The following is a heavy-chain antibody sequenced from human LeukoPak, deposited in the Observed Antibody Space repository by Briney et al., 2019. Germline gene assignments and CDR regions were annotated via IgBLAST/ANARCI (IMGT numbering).Heavy chain of an antibody. CDR1: GGSISSYY. Sequence: PSETLSLTCTVSGGSISSYYWSWIRQPPGKGLEWIGYIYYSGSTNYNPSLKSRVTISVDTSKNQFSLKLSSVTAADTAVYYCARHGSSGWYGHGAFDIWGQGTMVTVSS. CDR2: IYYSGST. J-gene: IGHJ3*02. CDR3: ARHGSSGWYGHGAFDI. V-gene: IGHV4-59*08. D-gene: IGHD6-19*01.